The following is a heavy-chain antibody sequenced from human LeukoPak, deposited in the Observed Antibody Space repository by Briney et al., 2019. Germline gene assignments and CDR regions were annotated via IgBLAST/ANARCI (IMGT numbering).Heavy chain of an antibody. CDR1: GFTFSSYG. CDR3: ARDMGPAAVQLGFDP. J-gene: IGHJ5*02. CDR2: IWYDGSNK. V-gene: IGHV3-33*01. D-gene: IGHD1-1*01. Sequence: GRSLRLSCAASGFTFSSYGMNWVRQAPGKGLEWVAVIWYDGSNKYYADSVKGRFTISRDNSKNTLYLQMNSLRAEDTAVYYCARDMGPAAVQLGFDPWGQGTLVTVSS.